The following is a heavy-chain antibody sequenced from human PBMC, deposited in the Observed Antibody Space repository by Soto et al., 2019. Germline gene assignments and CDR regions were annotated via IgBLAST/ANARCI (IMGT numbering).Heavy chain of an antibody. J-gene: IGHJ4*02. CDR2: ISPSGDIK. CDR3: ATDPFGVVIIGNYFDY. Sequence: GSLRLSCAASGFTFSTDNMNWVRQAPGKGLEWLSYISPSGDIKFYADSVKGRFTISRDNAKNSLFLHMSSLRDEDTAVYYCATDPFGVVIIGNYFDYWGQGTLVTVSS. V-gene: IGHV3-48*02. CDR1: GFTFSTDN. D-gene: IGHD3-3*01.